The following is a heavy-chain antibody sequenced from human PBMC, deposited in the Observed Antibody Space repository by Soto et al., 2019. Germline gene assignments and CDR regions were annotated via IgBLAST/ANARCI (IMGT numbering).Heavy chain of an antibody. CDR1: GFTFSNYG. J-gene: IGHJ6*03. Sequence: SLRLSCAASGFTFSNYGMHWVRQAAGKGLEWVAVISYDGSNEYYADSVKGRFTISRDRSKNTLYLQMNSLRAEDTAIYYCARDELDCSSSNCEYYSYYYVDVWGKGTPVTVSS. CDR2: ISYDGSNE. V-gene: IGHV3-33*01. D-gene: IGHD2-2*01. CDR3: ARDELDCSSSNCEYYSYYYVDV.